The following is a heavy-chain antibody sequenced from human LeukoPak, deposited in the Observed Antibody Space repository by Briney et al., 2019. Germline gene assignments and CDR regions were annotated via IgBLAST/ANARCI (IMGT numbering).Heavy chain of an antibody. V-gene: IGHV3-48*02. Sequence: PGGSLRLSCAASGFTFSSFSMNWVRQALGKGLEWVSYISGSSSTIYYADSVKGRFTISRDNAKNSLYLQMNSLRDEDTAVYYCARSLLLGTSVDYWGQGTLVTVSS. J-gene: IGHJ4*02. CDR1: GFTFSSFS. D-gene: IGHD3-22*01. CDR2: ISGSSSTI. CDR3: ARSLLLGTSVDY.